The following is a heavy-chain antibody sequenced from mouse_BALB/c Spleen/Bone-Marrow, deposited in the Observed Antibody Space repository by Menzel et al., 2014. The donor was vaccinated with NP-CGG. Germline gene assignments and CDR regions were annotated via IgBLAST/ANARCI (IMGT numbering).Heavy chain of an antibody. CDR1: GFTFTDYY. J-gene: IGHJ4*01. CDR2: IRNKAYGYTT. V-gene: IGHV7-3*02. Sequence: EVKLVESGGGLVQPGGSLRLSCTTSGFTFTDYYMSWVRQPPGKALEWLAFIRNKAYGYTTEYSASVRGRFTISRDNSQSILYLQMNTLRAEDSATYYCARFPIDYWGQGTSVDVSS. CDR3: ARFPIDY.